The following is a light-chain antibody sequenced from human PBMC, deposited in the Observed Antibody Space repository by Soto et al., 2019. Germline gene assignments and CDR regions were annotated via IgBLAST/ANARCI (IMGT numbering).Light chain of an antibody. CDR3: QQRHRWPIT. J-gene: IGKJ5*01. CDR2: DAY. Sequence: EFVFTQSPGTLSLSPGERATLSCRASQSFRGLLAWYQQKPGQAPRLLIYDAYNRATGIPPRFSGSGSGTDFTLTISSLEPEDSAVYYCQQRHRWPITFGQGTRLEI. CDR1: QSFRGL. V-gene: IGKV3-11*01.